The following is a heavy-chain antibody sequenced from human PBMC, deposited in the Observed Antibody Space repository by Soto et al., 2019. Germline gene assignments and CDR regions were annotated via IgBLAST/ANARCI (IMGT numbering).Heavy chain of an antibody. J-gene: IGHJ6*02. CDR1: GYTFTSYG. Sequence: SVKVSCKGSGYTFTSYGISWVRQAPGQGLEWMGGIIPIFGTANYAQKFQGRVTITADESTSTAYMELSSLRSEDTAVYYCARGAPRVGTIFGVVRSTYGMDVWGQGTTVTVSS. CDR2: IIPIFGTA. D-gene: IGHD3-3*01. CDR3: ARGAPRVGTIFGVVRSTYGMDV. V-gene: IGHV1-69*13.